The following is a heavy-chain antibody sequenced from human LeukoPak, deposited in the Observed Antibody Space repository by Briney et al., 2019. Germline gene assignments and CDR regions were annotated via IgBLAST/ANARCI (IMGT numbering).Heavy chain of an antibody. CDR3: AREAIQIWSFDY. V-gene: IGHV3-7*01. CDR2: IREDGNEK. CDR1: GFTFSSYW. D-gene: IGHD5-18*01. Sequence: PGGSLRLSCSASGFTFSSYWMSWVRQTTGKGLEWVAKIREDGNEKFYVDSVKGRFTISRDNAKNSVYLQMNSLRVEDTAVYFCAREAIQIWSFDYWGQGTLVTVSS. J-gene: IGHJ4*02.